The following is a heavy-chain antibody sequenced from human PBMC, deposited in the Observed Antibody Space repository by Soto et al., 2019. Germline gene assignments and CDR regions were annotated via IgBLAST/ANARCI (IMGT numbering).Heavy chain of an antibody. CDR1: GYTFTGYY. Sequence: VASVKVSCKASGYTFTGYYMHWVRQAPGQGLEWMGWINPNSGGTNYAQKFQGRVTMTRDTSISTAYMELSRLRSDDTAVYYCARGDTAMDYYYYYGMDVWGQGTTVTVSS. CDR3: ARGDTAMDYYYYYGMDV. D-gene: IGHD5-18*01. CDR2: INPNSGGT. J-gene: IGHJ6*02. V-gene: IGHV1-2*02.